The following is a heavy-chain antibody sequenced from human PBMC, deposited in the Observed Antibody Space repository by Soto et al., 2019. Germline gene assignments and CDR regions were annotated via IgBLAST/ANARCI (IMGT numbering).Heavy chain of an antibody. CDR1: GVSITSYY. V-gene: IGHV4-59*01. CDR2: IYYSGST. D-gene: IGHD3-22*01. CDR3: ARAEYYYDSSGYYSDAFDI. J-gene: IGHJ3*02. Sequence: PSETLSLTCTVSGVSITSYYWSWIRQPPGKGLEWIGYIYYSGSTNYNPSFKSRVTISVDTSKNQFSLKLSSVTAADTAVYYCARAEYYYDSSGYYSDAFDIWGQGTMVTVSS.